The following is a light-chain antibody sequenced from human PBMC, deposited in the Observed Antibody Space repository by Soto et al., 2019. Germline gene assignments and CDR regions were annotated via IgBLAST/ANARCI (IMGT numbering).Light chain of an antibody. Sequence: VMTQSPATLCVSPVYSASLSCRASQSVTSNLAWYQHKPGQAPRLLIYSSSTRAAGIPARFGGSGSGTEFTFSISSLQSEDFAVYYCQQYNNWPRTFGQGTKVDIK. CDR3: QQYNNWPRT. CDR1: QSVTSN. CDR2: SSS. V-gene: IGKV3-15*01. J-gene: IGKJ1*01.